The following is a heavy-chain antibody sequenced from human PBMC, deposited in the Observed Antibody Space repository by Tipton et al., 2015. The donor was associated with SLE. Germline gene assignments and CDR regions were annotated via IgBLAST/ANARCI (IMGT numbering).Heavy chain of an antibody. CDR3: ARTPGGVQGQIGWYFDL. D-gene: IGHD3-10*01. CDR1: DGSISSSNYY. CDR2: IFYTGST. Sequence: TLSLTCTVSDGSISSSNYYWGWIRQPPGKGLEWIGSIFYTGSTYYNPSLKSRVSFSIDTSKNQFSLKLNSVTAADTAVYYCARTPGGVQGQIGWYFDLWGRGTLVTVSS. J-gene: IGHJ2*01. V-gene: IGHV4-39*07.